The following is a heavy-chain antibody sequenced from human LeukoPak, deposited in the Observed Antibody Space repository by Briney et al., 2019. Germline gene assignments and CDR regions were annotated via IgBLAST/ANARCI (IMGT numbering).Heavy chain of an antibody. J-gene: IGHJ4*02. V-gene: IGHV3-30*02. D-gene: IGHD3-3*01. Sequence: PGGSLRLSCAASGFTVSTNYISWVRQAPGKGLEWVAYIRYDGSTKYYADSVRGRFTISRDNSKNTLYLEMNSLRAEDTAVFYCAKKGGNYDYFDYWGQGNLVTVSS. CDR2: IRYDGSTK. CDR1: GFTVSTNY. CDR3: AKKGGNYDYFDY.